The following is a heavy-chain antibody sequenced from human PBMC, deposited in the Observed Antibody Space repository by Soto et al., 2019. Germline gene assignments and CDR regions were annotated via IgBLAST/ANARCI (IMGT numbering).Heavy chain of an antibody. Sequence: EVQLVESGGGLVRPGGSLRLSCAASGITLTNAWMSWVSQAPGKGLEWLGRIKRKSDGGTTDFAAPVKGRFTISRDDSKNTLYLQINSLKIEDTAVYHCVTGGHFFGDWGQGTLVTVSS. D-gene: IGHD3-10*01. CDR1: GITLTNAW. CDR3: VTGGHFFGD. CDR2: IKRKSDGGTT. V-gene: IGHV3-15*01. J-gene: IGHJ4*02.